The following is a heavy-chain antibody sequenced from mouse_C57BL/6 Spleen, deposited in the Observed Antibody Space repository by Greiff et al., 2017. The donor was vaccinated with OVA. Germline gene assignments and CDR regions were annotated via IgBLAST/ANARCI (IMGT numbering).Heavy chain of an antibody. CDR1: GFTFSSYG. CDR2: ISSGGSYT. D-gene: IGHD1-1*01. V-gene: IGHV5-6*01. J-gene: IGHJ4*01. Sequence: EVKLVESGGDLVKPGGSLKLSCAASGFTFSSYGMSWVRQTPDKRLEWVATISSGGSYTYYPDSVKGRFTISRDNAKNTLYLQMSSLKSEDTAMYYCARTFTYYGSSLYAMDYWGKGTSVTVSS. CDR3: ARTFTYYGSSLYAMDY.